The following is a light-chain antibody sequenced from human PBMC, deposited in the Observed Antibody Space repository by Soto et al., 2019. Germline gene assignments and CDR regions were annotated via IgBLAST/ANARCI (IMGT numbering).Light chain of an antibody. V-gene: IGLV1-47*01. J-gene: IGLJ3*02. CDR2: RND. CDR3: AAWDDSLSAWV. Sequence: QSVLTQSPSASGTPGQRVTISCSGSSSNIGSNPVYWYHHLPGTAPKLLIYRNDQRPSGDPDRISGSKSGTSASLAISGLRSEDEADYYCAAWDDSLSAWVFGGGTKVTVL. CDR1: SSNIGSNP.